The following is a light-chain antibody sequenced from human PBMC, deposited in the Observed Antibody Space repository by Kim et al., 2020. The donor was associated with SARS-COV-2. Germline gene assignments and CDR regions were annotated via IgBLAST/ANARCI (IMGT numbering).Light chain of an antibody. Sequence: QSALTQPASVSGSPGQSITISCTGTSSDVGGYNYVSWYQQRPGKAPKLMIYDVSNRPSGVSNRFSGSKSGNTASLTISGLQAEDEADYSCSSYTSSSTLDVVFGGGTQLTVL. CDR3: SSYTSSSTLDVV. V-gene: IGLV2-14*03. CDR1: SSDVGGYNY. CDR2: DVS. J-gene: IGLJ2*01.